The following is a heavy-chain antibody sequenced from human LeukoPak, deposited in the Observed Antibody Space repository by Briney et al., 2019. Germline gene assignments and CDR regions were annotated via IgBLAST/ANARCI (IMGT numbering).Heavy chain of an antibody. Sequence: PGGSLRLSCAASGFTVSSNDMSWVRQAPGKGLECISVIYSGGSTYYADSVKGRFTISRDNSKNTLYLQMNSLRAEDTAVYYCASNPYYYDSSGYLYYWGQGTLVTVSS. J-gene: IGHJ4*02. D-gene: IGHD3-22*01. CDR2: IYSGGST. CDR3: ASNPYYYDSSGYLYY. V-gene: IGHV3-53*01. CDR1: GFTVSSND.